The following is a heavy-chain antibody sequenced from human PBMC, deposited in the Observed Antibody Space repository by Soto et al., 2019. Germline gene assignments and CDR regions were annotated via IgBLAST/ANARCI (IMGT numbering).Heavy chain of an antibody. D-gene: IGHD6-6*01. CDR1: GFTFSSYA. CDR2: ISGSGGST. CDR3: AKDRGLAPHYYYGMDV. J-gene: IGHJ6*02. V-gene: IGHV3-23*01. Sequence: PGGSLRLSCAASGFTFSSYAMSWVRQAPGKGLEWVPAISGSGGSTYYADSVKGRFTISRDNSKNTLYLQMNSLRAEDTAVYYCAKDRGLAPHYYYGMDVWGQGTTVTVSS.